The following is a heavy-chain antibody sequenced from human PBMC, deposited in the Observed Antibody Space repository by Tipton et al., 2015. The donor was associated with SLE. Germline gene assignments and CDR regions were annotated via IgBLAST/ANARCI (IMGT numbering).Heavy chain of an antibody. CDR2: IYYSGGST. CDR1: GVSISTFY. Sequence: TLSLTCTVSGVSISTFYWSWIRQPPGKGLEWIGYIYYSGGSTNYNPSLKSRVTMSVDTSKNQFSLKQSSVTAADTAVYYCARDGVIAMGYYMDVWGKGTTVTVSS. J-gene: IGHJ6*03. V-gene: IGHV4-59*01. D-gene: IGHD2-21*01. CDR3: ARDGVIAMGYYMDV.